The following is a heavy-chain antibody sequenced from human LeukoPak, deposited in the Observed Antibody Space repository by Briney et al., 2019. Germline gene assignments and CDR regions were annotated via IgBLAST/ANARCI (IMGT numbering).Heavy chain of an antibody. D-gene: IGHD6-13*01. CDR3: ASGRSASVGYSDDAFDI. Sequence: GASVKVSCKASGYTFTGYYMHWVRQAPGQGLEWMGGIIPIFGTANYAQKFQGRVTITADKSTSTAYMELSSLRSEDTAVYYCASGRSASVGYSDDAFDIWGQGTMVTVSS. V-gene: IGHV1-69*06. CDR1: GYTFTGYY. CDR2: IIPIFGTA. J-gene: IGHJ3*02.